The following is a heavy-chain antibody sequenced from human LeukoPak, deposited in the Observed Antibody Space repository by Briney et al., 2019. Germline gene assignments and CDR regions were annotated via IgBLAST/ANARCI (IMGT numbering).Heavy chain of an antibody. CDR3: ARDRVENYDFWSGSNPDWFDP. D-gene: IGHD3-3*01. V-gene: IGHV1-18*01. CDR2: ISAYNGNT. CDR1: GYTFTSYG. J-gene: IGHJ5*02. Sequence: ASVKVSCKASGYTFTSYGISWVRQAPGQGLEWMGWISAYNGNTNYAQKLQGRVTMTTDTSTSTAYMELRSLRSDDTAVYYCARDRVENYDFWSGSNPDWFDPWGQGTLVTVSS.